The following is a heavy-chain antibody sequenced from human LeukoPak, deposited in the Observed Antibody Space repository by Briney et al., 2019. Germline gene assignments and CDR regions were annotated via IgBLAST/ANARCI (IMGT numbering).Heavy chain of an antibody. Sequence: ASVKVSCKASGGTFSSYAISWVRQAPGQGLEWMGWINPNSGGTNYAQKFQGRVTMTRDTSISTAYMELSRLRSDDTAVYYCARDVVVPAATKADSFDYWGQGALVTVSS. D-gene: IGHD2-2*01. J-gene: IGHJ4*02. V-gene: IGHV1-2*02. CDR2: INPNSGGT. CDR1: GGTFSSYA. CDR3: ARDVVVPAATKADSFDY.